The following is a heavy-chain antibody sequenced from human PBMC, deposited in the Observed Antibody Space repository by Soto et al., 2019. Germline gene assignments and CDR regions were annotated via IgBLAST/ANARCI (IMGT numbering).Heavy chain of an antibody. CDR3: ARSGYCSGGSCYLDAFDI. D-gene: IGHD2-15*01. CDR2: ISSSSSTI. CDR1: GFTFSSHS. Sequence: GGSLRLSCAASGFTFSSHSMNWVRQAPGKGLEWVSYISSSSSTIYYADSVKGRFTISRDNAKNSLYLQMNSLRAEDTAVYYCARSGYCSGGSCYLDAFDIWGQGTMVTVSS. J-gene: IGHJ3*02. V-gene: IGHV3-48*01.